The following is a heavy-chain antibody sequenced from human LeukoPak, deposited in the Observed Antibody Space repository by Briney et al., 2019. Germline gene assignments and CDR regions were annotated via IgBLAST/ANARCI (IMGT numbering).Heavy chain of an antibody. CDR3: ARVLRYYYGMDV. CDR2: ISSSSSTI. J-gene: IGHJ6*02. V-gene: IGHV3-48*04. Sequence: GGSLRLSCAASGFSFSSYDMNWVRQAPGKGLEWVSFISSSSSTIYYADSVKGRFTISRDNAKNSLFLQMNSLRAEDTAVYYCARVLRYYYGMDVWGQGTTVTVSS. CDR1: GFSFSSYD.